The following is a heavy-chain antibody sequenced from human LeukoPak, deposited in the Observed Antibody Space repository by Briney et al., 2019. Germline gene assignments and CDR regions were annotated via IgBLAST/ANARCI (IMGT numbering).Heavy chain of an antibody. J-gene: IGHJ4*02. Sequence: PGGSLRLSCAASGFTFSAYWMTWVRLAPGKGLEWVANIKQDGSEKYYVDSVKGRFTISRDNAKNSLYLQINSLRAEDTAVYYCAREVGYYDSSGYYYVFDYWGQGTLVTVSS. V-gene: IGHV3-7*01. CDR3: AREVGYYDSSGYYYVFDY. D-gene: IGHD3-22*01. CDR1: GFTFSAYW. CDR2: IKQDGSEK.